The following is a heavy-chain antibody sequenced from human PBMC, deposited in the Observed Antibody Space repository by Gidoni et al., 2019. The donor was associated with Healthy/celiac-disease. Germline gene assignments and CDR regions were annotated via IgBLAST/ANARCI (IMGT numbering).Heavy chain of an antibody. Sequence: EVQLLESGGGLVQPGGSLRLSCAASGFTFSSYAMSWVRQAPGKGLEWFSAISGSGGSTYYADSVKGRFTISRDNSKNTLYLQMNSLRAEDTAVYYCAKDRSGYPYYFDYWGQGTLVTVSS. CDR1: GFTFSSYA. J-gene: IGHJ4*02. V-gene: IGHV3-23*01. CDR2: ISGSGGST. D-gene: IGHD3-3*01. CDR3: AKDRSGYPYYFDY.